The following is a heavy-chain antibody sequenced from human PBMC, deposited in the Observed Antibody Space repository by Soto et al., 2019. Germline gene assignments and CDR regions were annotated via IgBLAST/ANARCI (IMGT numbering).Heavy chain of an antibody. Sequence: SETLSLTCTVSGGSISSSSYYWGWIRQPPGKGLEWIGSIYYSGSTYYNPSLKSRVTISVDTSKNQFSLKLSSVTAADTAVYYCAGGRFLEWLLYNWFDPWGQGTQVTV. V-gene: IGHV4-39*01. CDR3: AGGRFLEWLLYNWFDP. CDR2: IYYSGST. CDR1: GGSISSSSYY. D-gene: IGHD3-3*01. J-gene: IGHJ5*02.